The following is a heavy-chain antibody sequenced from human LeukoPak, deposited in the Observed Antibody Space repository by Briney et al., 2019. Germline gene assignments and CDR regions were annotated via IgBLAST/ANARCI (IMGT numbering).Heavy chain of an antibody. V-gene: IGHV3-48*03. CDR3: ARETYSNILTGTDY. J-gene: IGHJ4*02. CDR2: ISASGQTL. D-gene: IGHD3-9*01. Sequence: GGSLRLSCAASGFSFSTYEFHWVRHAPGKGLEWVSYISASGQTLYYADSVRGRFTISRDNAKNSLYLQMNSLRAEDTAVYYCARETYSNILTGTDYWGPGTLVTVSS. CDR1: GFSFSTYE.